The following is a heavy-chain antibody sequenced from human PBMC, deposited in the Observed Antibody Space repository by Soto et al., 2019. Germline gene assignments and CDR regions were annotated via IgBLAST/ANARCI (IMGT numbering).Heavy chain of an antibody. CDR1: GDSIKTHY. D-gene: IGHD2-2*03. V-gene: IGHV4-59*11. J-gene: IGHJ4*02. CDR2: IYYSGST. CDR3: ASGWMAAFDN. Sequence: SETLSLTCNVSGDSIKTHYWSWIRQPPGKGLEWIGYIYYSGSTLYNPSLKRRVTISADTAENQFSLRLTSLTAADTAVYYCASGWMAAFDNWGQGTLVTVSS.